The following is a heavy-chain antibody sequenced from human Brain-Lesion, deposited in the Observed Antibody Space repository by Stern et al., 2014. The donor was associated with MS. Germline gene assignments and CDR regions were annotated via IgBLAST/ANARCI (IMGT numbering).Heavy chain of an antibody. J-gene: IGHJ4*02. CDR2: FDTDDGET. D-gene: IGHD1-26*01. V-gene: IGHV1-24*01. CDR1: GYTLTELS. CDR3: ATLSPGAGGNYYRHFDY. Sequence: QLVQSGADVKKPGASLKVSCKVSGYTLTELSMHWVRQAPRKGLEWMGGFDTDDGETIYAQKFQGRVTMTEDTSTDTAYMELSSLRSEDTAVYYCATLSPGAGGNYYRHFDYWGQGTLVTVSS.